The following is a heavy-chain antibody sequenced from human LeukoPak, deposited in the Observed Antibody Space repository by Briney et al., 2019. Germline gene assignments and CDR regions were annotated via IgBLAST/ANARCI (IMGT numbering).Heavy chain of an antibody. CDR1: GGSISSSSFY. D-gene: IGHD3-22*01. V-gene: IGHV4-39*07. CDR2: IYYSGST. J-gene: IGHJ4*02. CDR3: AKCHYYYDSSNYYWVDY. Sequence: SETLSLTCTVSGGSISSSSFYWGWLRQPPGRGLEWIGTIYYSGSTHYNPSLKSRVTISVDTSKNQFSLKLSSVTAADTAVYYCAKCHYYYDSSNYYWVDYWGQGVLVTVSS.